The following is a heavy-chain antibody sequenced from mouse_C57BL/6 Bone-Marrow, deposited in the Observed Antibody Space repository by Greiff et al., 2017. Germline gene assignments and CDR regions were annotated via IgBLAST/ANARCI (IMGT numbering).Heavy chain of an antibody. D-gene: IGHD1-1*01. CDR2: IYPRSGNT. CDR3: ARWYYSGGTWFSE. Sequence: QVHVKQSGAELARPGASVKLSCKASGYTFTSYGISWVKQRTGQGLEWIGEIYPRSGNTYYNEKFKGKATLTADKSSRTAYMELRSLTSENSPVYVGARWYYSGGTWFSEVGEWTLVTVS. J-gene: IGHJ3*01. V-gene: IGHV1-81*01. CDR1: GYTFTSYG.